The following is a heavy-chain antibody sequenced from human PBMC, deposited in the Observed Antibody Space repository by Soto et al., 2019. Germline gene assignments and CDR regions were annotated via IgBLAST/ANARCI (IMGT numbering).Heavy chain of an antibody. CDR2: INHSGST. D-gene: IGHD6-6*01. CDR1: GGSFSGYY. V-gene: IGHV4-34*01. CDR3: ARALHRSSSSFFDSYYYYGMDV. J-gene: IGHJ6*02. Sequence: SESLSLTCAVYGGSFSGYYWSWIRQPPGKGLEWIGEINHSGSTNYNPSLKSRVTISVDTSKNQFSLKLSSVTAADTAVYYCARALHRSSSSFFDSYYYYGMDVWGQGTTVTVSS.